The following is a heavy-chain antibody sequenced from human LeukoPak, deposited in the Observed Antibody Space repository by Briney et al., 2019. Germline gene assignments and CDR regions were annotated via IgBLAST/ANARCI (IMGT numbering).Heavy chain of an antibody. CDR1: GYFISSGYY. Sequence: SETLSLTCTVSGYFISSGYYWGWIRQPPGKGLEWIGSIYQNGNTYYNPSLKSRVTISVDTSKNQFSLKLSSVTAADTAVYYCARDGGGSIPSSADYFDYWGQGTLVTVSS. CDR2: IYQNGNT. V-gene: IGHV4-38-2*02. CDR3: ARDGGGSIPSSADYFDY. D-gene: IGHD2-15*01. J-gene: IGHJ4*02.